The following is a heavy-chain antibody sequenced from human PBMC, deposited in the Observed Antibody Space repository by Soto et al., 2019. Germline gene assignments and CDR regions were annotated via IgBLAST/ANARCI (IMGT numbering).Heavy chain of an antibody. CDR1: GFTYSNYA. Sequence: QVQLVESGGGVVQPGTSLRLSCVASGFTYSNYAMHWVRQVPGKGLEWLAVVSHDGTLYPYADSVKGRFSISRDNSRKTLYLHMNSLRPEDTAVYYCVKDRSETWSFDSWGQGTLVTVSS. CDR2: VSHDGTL. J-gene: IGHJ4*02. CDR3: VKDRSETWSFDS. V-gene: IGHV3-30*18. D-gene: IGHD2-8*02.